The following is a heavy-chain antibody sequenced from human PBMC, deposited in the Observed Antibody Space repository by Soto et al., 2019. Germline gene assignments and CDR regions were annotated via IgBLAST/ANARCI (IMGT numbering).Heavy chain of an antibody. CDR1: GGSISTGVYS. CDR3: ARGHYRYAMGV. J-gene: IGHJ6*02. V-gene: IGHV4-30-2*01. CDR2: INHSGST. Sequence: PSETLSLTCDVSGGSISTGVYSWNWIRQPPGKGLVWVGYINHSGSTYDNPSLKSRVTMSVNRSKNQFSLNLTSVTDAETAVYFCARGHYRYAMGVWGQGTTVTVSS.